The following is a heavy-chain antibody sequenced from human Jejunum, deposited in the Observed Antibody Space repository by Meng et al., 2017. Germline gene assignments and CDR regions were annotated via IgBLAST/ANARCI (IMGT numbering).Heavy chain of an antibody. D-gene: IGHD3-10*01. Sequence: QGQLVQSGAEVKKPGTSVKVSCKSSEHTFSNYDLHWVRQAPGQGLEWMGVSNPNDGGTNYAQNFQGRVTMTRDTSTNTVNMELISLKSEDTAVYYCVREFRGGYFDYWGQGTLVTVSS. CDR2: SNPNDGGT. CDR1: EHTFSNYD. CDR3: VREFRGGYFDY. V-gene: IGHV1-46*01. J-gene: IGHJ4*02.